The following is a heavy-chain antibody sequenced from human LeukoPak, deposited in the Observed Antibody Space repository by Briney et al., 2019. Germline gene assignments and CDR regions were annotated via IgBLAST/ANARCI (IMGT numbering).Heavy chain of an antibody. CDR1: GYTFTSYY. CDR3: ARGSVTMIVVVMGFYFDY. D-gene: IGHD3-22*01. Sequence: ASVKVSCKAPGYTFTSYYMHWVRQAPGQGLEWMGIINPSGGSTSYAQKFQGRVTMTRDTSTSTVYMELSSLRSEDTAVYYCARGSVTMIVVVMGFYFDYWGQGTLVTVSS. CDR2: INPSGGST. V-gene: IGHV1-46*01. J-gene: IGHJ4*02.